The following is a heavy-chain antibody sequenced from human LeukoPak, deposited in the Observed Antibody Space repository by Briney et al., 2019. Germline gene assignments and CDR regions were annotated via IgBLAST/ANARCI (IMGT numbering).Heavy chain of an antibody. Sequence: SETLSLTCTVSGYSISSGYYWGWIRHPPGKGLEWIGIIYHSGSTNYNPSLKSRVTISGDTSKNQFSLKLSSVTAADTAVYYGARGRRDFWSGYINWFDPWGQGTLVTVSS. CDR2: IYHSGST. D-gene: IGHD3-3*01. J-gene: IGHJ5*02. CDR3: ARGRRDFWSGYINWFDP. V-gene: IGHV4-38-2*02. CDR1: GYSISSGYY.